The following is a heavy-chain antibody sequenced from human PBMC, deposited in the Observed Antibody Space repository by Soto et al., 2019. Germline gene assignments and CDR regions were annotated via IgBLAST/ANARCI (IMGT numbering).Heavy chain of an antibody. CDR1: GGSISSSIYY. CDR2: IYYSGST. J-gene: IGHJ6*02. V-gene: IGHV4-39*01. CDR3: ARAPAYYYYGMDV. Sequence: SETLSLTCTVSGGSISSSIYYWGWIRQPPGKGLEWIGSIYYSGSTYYNPSLKSRVTISVDTSKNQFSLKLSSVTAADTAVYYCARAPAYYYYGMDVWGQGTTVT.